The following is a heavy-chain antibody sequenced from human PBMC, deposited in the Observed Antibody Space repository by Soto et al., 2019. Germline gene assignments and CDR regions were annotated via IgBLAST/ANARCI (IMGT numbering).Heavy chain of an antibody. Sequence: SETLSLTCTVSGGSISSYYWSWIRQPPGKGLEWIGYIYYSGSTNYNPSLKSRVTISVDTSKNQFSLKLSSVTAADTAVYYCARVSGSYPRLNFDYWGQGTLVTVSS. J-gene: IGHJ4*02. CDR3: ARVSGSYPRLNFDY. D-gene: IGHD1-26*01. CDR1: GGSISSYY. V-gene: IGHV4-59*01. CDR2: IYYSGST.